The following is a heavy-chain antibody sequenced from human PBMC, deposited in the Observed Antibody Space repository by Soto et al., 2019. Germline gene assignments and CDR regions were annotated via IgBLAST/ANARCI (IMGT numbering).Heavy chain of an antibody. CDR3: AKDTYSSAWWGAFDP. CDR1: GSTFRSHG. D-gene: IGHD6-19*01. J-gene: IGHJ5*02. Sequence: QVQLEESGGDVVQPGMSLRLSCAASGSTFRSHGMHWVRQAPGKGLEWVAVISNDGGNIYYAESVKGRFTISRDNSMDTLYLQMNSLRAEDTAVYYCAKDTYSSAWWGAFDPWGQGTLVTVSS. V-gene: IGHV3-30*18. CDR2: ISNDGGNI.